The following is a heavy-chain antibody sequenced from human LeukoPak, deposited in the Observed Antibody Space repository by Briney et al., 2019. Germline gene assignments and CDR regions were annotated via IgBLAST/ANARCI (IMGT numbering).Heavy chain of an antibody. D-gene: IGHD5-18*01. CDR2: ISGSGGST. V-gene: IGHV3-23*01. CDR1: GFTFSRNA. CDR3: AKKEADTAMEFDY. Sequence: GGSLRLSCAASGFTFSRNAMSWVRQAPGKGLEWVSAISGSGGSTYYADSVKGRFTISRDNSKNTLYLQMNSLRAEDTAVYYCAKKEADTAMEFDYWGQGTLVTVSS. J-gene: IGHJ4*02.